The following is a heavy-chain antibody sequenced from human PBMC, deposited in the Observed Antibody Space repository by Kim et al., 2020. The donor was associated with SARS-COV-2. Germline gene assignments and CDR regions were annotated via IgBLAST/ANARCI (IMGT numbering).Heavy chain of an antibody. Sequence: SETLSLTCTVSGGSISSYYWSWIRQPPGKGLEWIGYIYYSGSTNYNPSLKSRVTISVDTSKNQFSLKLSSVTAADTAVYYCARQAVDTAMVDYWGQGTLVTVSS. CDR1: GGSISSYY. CDR2: IYYSGST. D-gene: IGHD5-18*01. V-gene: IGHV4-59*08. CDR3: ARQAVDTAMVDY. J-gene: IGHJ4*02.